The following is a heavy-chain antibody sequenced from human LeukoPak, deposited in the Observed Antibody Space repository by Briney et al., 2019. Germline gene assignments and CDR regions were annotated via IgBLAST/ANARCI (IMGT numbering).Heavy chain of an antibody. Sequence: ASVKVSCKASGYTFTSYGISWVRQAPGQGLEWMGWISAYNSNTNYAQKLQGRVTMTTDTSTSTAYMELRSLRSDDTAVYYCARDYRITIFGVVIPRINFDYWGQGTLVTVSS. V-gene: IGHV1-18*01. J-gene: IGHJ4*02. CDR2: ISAYNSNT. D-gene: IGHD3-3*01. CDR1: GYTFTSYG. CDR3: ARDYRITIFGVVIPRINFDY.